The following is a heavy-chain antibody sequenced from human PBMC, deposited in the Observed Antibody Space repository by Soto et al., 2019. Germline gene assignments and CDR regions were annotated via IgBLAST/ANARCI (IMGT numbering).Heavy chain of an antibody. CDR1: GYTFTSYA. J-gene: IGHJ5*02. Sequence: ASVKVCCKASGYTFTSYAMHWVRQAPGQRLEWMGWINAGNGNTKYSQKFQGRVTITRDTSASTAYMELSSLRSEDTAVYYCARGRGGYCSGGSCWSFDPWGQGTLVTVSS. V-gene: IGHV1-3*01. D-gene: IGHD2-15*01. CDR3: ARGRGGYCSGGSCWSFDP. CDR2: INAGNGNT.